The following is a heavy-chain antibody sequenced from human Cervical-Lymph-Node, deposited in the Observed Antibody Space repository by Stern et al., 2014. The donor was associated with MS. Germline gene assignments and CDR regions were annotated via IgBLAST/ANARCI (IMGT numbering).Heavy chain of an antibody. CDR3: ASRTLTFPYYFDS. D-gene: IGHD3-9*01. Sequence: QVQLQESGPGLVKPSGTLSLTCAVSGGSILRTDWWSWVRQPPGKGLEGIGEGYHSGYANYKPSLKSSFTISGDKSKNQLSLKHASVTAADTALYYCASRTLTFPYYFDSWGQGTLVTVSS. CDR2: GYHSGYA. CDR1: GGSILRTDW. V-gene: IGHV4-4*02. J-gene: IGHJ4*02.